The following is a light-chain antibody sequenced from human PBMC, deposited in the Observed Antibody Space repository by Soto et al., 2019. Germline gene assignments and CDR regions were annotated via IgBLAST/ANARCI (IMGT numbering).Light chain of an antibody. CDR2: DAS. J-gene: IGKJ1*01. CDR3: QQYNSYSPWP. V-gene: IGKV1-5*01. CDR1: QSINSW. Sequence: TQSPATLSSFLGDRVTLSCRASQSINSWLAWYQQKPGKAPNLLIYDASSLKSGVPSRFSGSGSGTEFTLTISSLQPDDFATYYCQQYNSYSPWPFGQGTKVAIK.